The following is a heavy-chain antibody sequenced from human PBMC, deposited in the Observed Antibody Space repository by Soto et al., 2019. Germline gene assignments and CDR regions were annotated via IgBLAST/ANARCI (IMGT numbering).Heavy chain of an antibody. V-gene: IGHV1-3*01. J-gene: IGHJ5*02. CDR1: GYTFTSYA. CDR3: ARGQYYYGSGTSPNWFDP. D-gene: IGHD3-10*01. Sequence: QVQLVQSGAEVKKPGASVKVSCKASGYTFTSYAMHWVRQAPGQRREWMGWINAGNGNTKYSQKFQGRVTITRDTSASTAYMELSSLRSEDTAVYYCARGQYYYGSGTSPNWFDPWGQGTLVTVSS. CDR2: INAGNGNT.